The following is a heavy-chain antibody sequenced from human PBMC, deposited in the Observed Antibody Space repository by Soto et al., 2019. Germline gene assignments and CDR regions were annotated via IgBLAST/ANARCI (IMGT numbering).Heavy chain of an antibody. CDR2: IYYSGST. CDR3: ARVYDILTGFIPYWFDP. D-gene: IGHD3-9*01. Sequence: PSETLSLTCTVSGGSISSYYWSWIRQPPGKGLEWIGYIYYSGSTNYNPSLKSRVTISVDTSKNQFSLKLSSVTAADTAVYYCARVYDILTGFIPYWFDPWGQGTLVTVSS. V-gene: IGHV4-59*01. CDR1: GGSISSYY. J-gene: IGHJ5*02.